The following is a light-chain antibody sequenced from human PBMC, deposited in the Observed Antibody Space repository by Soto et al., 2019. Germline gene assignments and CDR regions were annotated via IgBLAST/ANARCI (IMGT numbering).Light chain of an antibody. CDR1: QSVSSN. J-gene: IGKJ1*01. Sequence: EIVMTQSPVTLSVSPGERATLSCWAGQSVSSNLAWYQQKPGQAPRLLIYGASTRATGIPARFTGSGSGTEFTPTISSLQFDDSAVYYCQQYNNWWTFGQGTKVEIK. CDR2: GAS. V-gene: IGKV3-15*01. CDR3: QQYNNWWT.